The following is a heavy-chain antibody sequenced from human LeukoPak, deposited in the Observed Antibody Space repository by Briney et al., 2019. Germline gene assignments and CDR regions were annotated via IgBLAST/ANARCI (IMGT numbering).Heavy chain of an antibody. CDR3: AREGHLSSSWYLAH. J-gene: IGHJ4*02. V-gene: IGHV1-69*13. CDR1: GGTFSSYA. CDR2: IIPIFGTA. D-gene: IGHD6-13*01. Sequence: ASVKVSCKASGGTFSSYAISWVRQAPGQGLEWMGGIIPIFGTANYAQKFQGRVTITADESTSTAYMELSSLRSEDTAVYYCAREGHLSSSWYLAHWGQGTLVTVSS.